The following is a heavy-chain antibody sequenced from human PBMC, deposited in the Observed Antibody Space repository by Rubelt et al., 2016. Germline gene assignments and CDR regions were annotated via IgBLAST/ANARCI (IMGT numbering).Heavy chain of an antibody. Sequence: GGGLEWVSYITSSSSTIFYAASVRGRFTISRDNARNSLFLQMNSLRVEDTAVYYCARELRDVLLMVYAFEYWGQGTLVTVSS. V-gene: IGHV3-48*01. CDR2: ITSSSSTI. D-gene: IGHD2-8*01. CDR3: ARELRDVLLMVYAFEY. J-gene: IGHJ4*02.